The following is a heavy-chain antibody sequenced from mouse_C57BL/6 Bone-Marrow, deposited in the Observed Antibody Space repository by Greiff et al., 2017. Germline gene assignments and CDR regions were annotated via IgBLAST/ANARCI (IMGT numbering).Heavy chain of an antibody. CDR3: ARSSAYYSSWFAY. Sequence: VQLVESGAELVRPGTSVKMSCKASGYTFTNYWIGWAKQRPGHCLEWIGDIYPGGGYTNYNEKVKGTATLTADKSSSTAYMQFSSLTSEDSAIYYCARSSAYYSSWFAYWGQGTLVTVSA. J-gene: IGHJ3*01. D-gene: IGHD2-12*01. CDR1: GYTFTNYW. V-gene: IGHV1-63*01. CDR2: IYPGGGYT.